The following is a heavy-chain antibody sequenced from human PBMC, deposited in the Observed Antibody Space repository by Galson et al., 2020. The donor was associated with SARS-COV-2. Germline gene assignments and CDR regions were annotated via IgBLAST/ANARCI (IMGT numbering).Heavy chain of an antibody. Sequence: ESGPTLVKPTQTLTLTYTFPGFSLTTSRMCVTWIRQPPETALERLARLDSDDDKYYSTSLKTRPTISKDTSKNQVGLTMTNMDPVGTATYYCAREAVTSLDYWGQGTLVTVSS. CDR2: LDSDDDK. CDR3: AREAVTSLDY. CDR1: GFSLTTSRMC. D-gene: IGHD6-19*01. V-gene: IGHV2-70*11. J-gene: IGHJ4*02.